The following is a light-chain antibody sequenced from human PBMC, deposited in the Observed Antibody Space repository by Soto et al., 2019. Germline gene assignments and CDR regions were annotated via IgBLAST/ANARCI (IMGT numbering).Light chain of an antibody. V-gene: IGLV2-14*01. CDR2: EVT. CDR1: SSDVGDYDY. CDR3: SSYTSSSTLV. Sequence: QSVLTQPASVSGSPGQSITISCTGTSSDVGDYDYVSWYQQHPGKAPKLMIYEVTNRPSGVSNRFSGSKSGYTASLTISGLQAEDEADYYCSSYTSSSTLVFGGGTQLTVL. J-gene: IGLJ2*01.